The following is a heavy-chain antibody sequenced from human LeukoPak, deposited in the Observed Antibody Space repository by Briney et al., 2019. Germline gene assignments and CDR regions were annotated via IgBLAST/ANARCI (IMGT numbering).Heavy chain of an antibody. CDR2: IYTIGST. Sequence: SETLSLTCTVSGGSISSYYWSWIRQPAGKGLEWIGRIYTIGSTNSNPSLKSRVTMSVDTSKTQFTLKLSSVTAADTAVYYCARGGKRGSYSFDYWGQGTLVTVSS. CDR1: GGSISSYY. V-gene: IGHV4-4*07. CDR3: ARGGKRGSYSFDY. D-gene: IGHD1-26*01. J-gene: IGHJ4*02.